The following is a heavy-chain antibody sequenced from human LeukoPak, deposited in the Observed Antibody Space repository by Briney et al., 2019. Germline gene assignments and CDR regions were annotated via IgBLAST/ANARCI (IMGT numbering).Heavy chain of an antibody. CDR3: AKDQVYSYGTGTDYYNYGMDV. D-gene: IGHD5-18*01. V-gene: IGHV3-23*01. CDR2: ISGSGGST. CDR1: GFTFRSYA. Sequence: GGSLRLSCAASGFTFRSYAMSWVRQAPGKGLEWVSAISGSGGSTYYADSVKGRFTISRDNFKDTLYLQMNSLRAEDTAVYYCAKDQVYSYGTGTDYYNYGMDVWGQGTTVTVSS. J-gene: IGHJ6*02.